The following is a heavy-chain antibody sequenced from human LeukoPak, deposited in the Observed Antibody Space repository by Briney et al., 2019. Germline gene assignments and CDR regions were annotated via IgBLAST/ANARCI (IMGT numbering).Heavy chain of an antibody. J-gene: IGHJ6*02. CDR1: GGTFSSYA. Sequence: SVKVSCKASGGTFSSYAISWVRQAPGQGLEWMGRIIPILGIANYAQKFQGRVTITADKSTSTAYMELSSLRSEDTAVYYCAREIVVVTAARPDYYYGMDVWGQGTTVTASS. CDR3: AREIVVVTAARPDYYYGMDV. V-gene: IGHV1-69*04. D-gene: IGHD2-21*02. CDR2: IIPILGIA.